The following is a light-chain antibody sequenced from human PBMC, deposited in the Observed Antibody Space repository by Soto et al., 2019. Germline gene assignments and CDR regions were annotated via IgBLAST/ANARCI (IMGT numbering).Light chain of an antibody. CDR2: GAS. CDR3: QQYGSSPTT. Sequence: EIELTQSPGTRSLSPGERATLSCRPSQSVSSSYLAWYQQKPGQAPRLLIYGASSRATGIPDRFSGSGSGTDFTLTISRLEPEDFAVFYCQQYGSSPTTFGPGTKVDIK. J-gene: IGKJ3*01. V-gene: IGKV3-20*01. CDR1: QSVSSSY.